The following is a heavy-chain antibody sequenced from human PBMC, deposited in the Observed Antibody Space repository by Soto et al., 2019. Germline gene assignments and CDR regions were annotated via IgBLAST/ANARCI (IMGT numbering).Heavy chain of an antibody. J-gene: IGHJ5*02. CDR3: ARMETFGSLNWFDP. V-gene: IGHV1-8*01. D-gene: IGHD3-16*01. Sequence: ASVKVYCKSSGYSFTNNDVSWVRQATGQGLEWMGWMNPGSGDTGYAQKFQGRVTMTRDISIATAYMELSSLRSDDTAIYYCARMETFGSLNWFDPWGQGTLVTVS. CDR2: MNPGSGDT. CDR1: GYSFTNND.